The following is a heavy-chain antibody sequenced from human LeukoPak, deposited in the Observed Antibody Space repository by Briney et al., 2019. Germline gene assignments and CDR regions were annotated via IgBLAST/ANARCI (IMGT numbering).Heavy chain of an antibody. D-gene: IGHD5-18*01. Sequence: SETLSLTCAVYGGSFSGYYWSWIRQPPGKGPEWIGEINHSGSTNYDPSLKSRVTISVDTSKNQFSLKLSSVTAADTAVYYCARVRQLWLSLAPYFDYWGQGTLVTASS. CDR1: GGSFSGYY. CDR3: ARVRQLWLSLAPYFDY. V-gene: IGHV4-34*01. J-gene: IGHJ4*02. CDR2: INHSGST.